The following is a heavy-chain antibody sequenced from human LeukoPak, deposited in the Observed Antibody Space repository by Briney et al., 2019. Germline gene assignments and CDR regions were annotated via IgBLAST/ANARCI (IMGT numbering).Heavy chain of an antibody. CDR2: ISAYNGNT. CDR3: ARGVRYDSSGYYYYYGMDV. Sequence: GASVKVSCKASGYTFTSYGISWVRQAPGQGLEWMGWISAYNGNTNYAQKLQGGVTMTTDTSTSTAYMELRSLRSDDTAVYYCARGVRYDSSGYYYYYGMDVWGQGTTVTVSS. CDR1: GYTFTSYG. J-gene: IGHJ6*02. V-gene: IGHV1-18*01. D-gene: IGHD3-22*01.